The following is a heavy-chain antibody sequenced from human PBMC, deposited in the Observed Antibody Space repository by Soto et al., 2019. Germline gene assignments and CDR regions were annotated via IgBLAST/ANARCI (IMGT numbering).Heavy chain of an antibody. CDR1: GFSFSNFW. J-gene: IGHJ4*02. CDR2: ISPDGTTT. Sequence: GGSLRLSCAASGFSFSNFWMHWLRQSPGKGLVWVSRISPDGTTTGYADSVKGRFTISRDNAKNTLFLHMNSLGAEDTAVYYCARDKTTVTTFDYWGQGTLVTVSS. V-gene: IGHV3-74*01. CDR3: ARDKTTVTTFDY. D-gene: IGHD4-17*01.